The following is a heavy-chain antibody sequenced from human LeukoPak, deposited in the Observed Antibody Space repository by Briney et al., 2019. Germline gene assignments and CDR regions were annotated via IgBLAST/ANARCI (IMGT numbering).Heavy chain of an antibody. V-gene: IGHV1-46*01. CDR2: INHSGGST. J-gene: IGHJ4*02. CDR3: ARDERYDSSGYPFDY. D-gene: IGHD3-22*01. CDR1: GYTFTSYY. Sequence: ASVKVSCKASGYTFTSYYMHWVRQAPGQGLEWMGIINHSGGSTSYAQKFQGRVTMTRDTSITTAYMELSRLRSDDTAVYYCARDERYDSSGYPFDYWGQGTLVTVSS.